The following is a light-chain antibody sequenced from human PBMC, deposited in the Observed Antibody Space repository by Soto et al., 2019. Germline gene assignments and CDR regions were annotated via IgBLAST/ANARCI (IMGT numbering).Light chain of an antibody. Sequence: DIQMTQSPSSLSASVGDRVTITCRASQGITNYLAWYQQKPGKVPKLLIYAASTLQSGVPSRFSCSGSGTDITLTISILQAEDVANYYCQKYDNAPFTFGPGTKVHLK. CDR2: AAS. CDR3: QKYDNAPFT. CDR1: QGITNY. J-gene: IGKJ3*01. V-gene: IGKV1-27*01.